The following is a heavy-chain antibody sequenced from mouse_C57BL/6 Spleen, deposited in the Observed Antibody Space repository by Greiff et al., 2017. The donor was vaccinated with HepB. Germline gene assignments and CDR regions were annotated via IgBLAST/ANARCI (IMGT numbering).Heavy chain of an antibody. Sequence: EVQVVESGGGSVKPGGSLKLSCAASGFTFSSYAMSWVRQTPEKRLEWVATISDGGSYTYYPDNVKGRFTISRDNAKNNLYLQMSHLKSEDTAMYYCAREYYGSSYGFAYWGQGTLVTVSA. CDR3: AREYYGSSYGFAY. D-gene: IGHD1-1*01. CDR2: ISDGGSYT. V-gene: IGHV5-4*01. J-gene: IGHJ3*01. CDR1: GFTFSSYA.